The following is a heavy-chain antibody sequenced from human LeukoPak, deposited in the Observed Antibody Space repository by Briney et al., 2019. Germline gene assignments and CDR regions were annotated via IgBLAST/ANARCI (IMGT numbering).Heavy chain of an antibody. D-gene: IGHD5-18*01. CDR3: ARDHRYDVTWIQLWLLRGFDY. Sequence: GASVKVSCKASGYTFTSYGISWVRQAPGQGLEWMGWISAYNGNTNYAQKLQGRVTMTTDTSTSTAYMELRSLRSDDTAVYYCARDHRYDVTWIQLWLLRGFDYWGQGTLVTVSS. J-gene: IGHJ4*02. CDR1: GYTFTSYG. CDR2: ISAYNGNT. V-gene: IGHV1-18*01.